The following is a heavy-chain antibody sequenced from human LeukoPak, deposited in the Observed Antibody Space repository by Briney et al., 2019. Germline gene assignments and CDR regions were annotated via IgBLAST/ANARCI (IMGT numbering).Heavy chain of an antibody. J-gene: IGHJ4*02. D-gene: IGHD3-9*01. CDR3: ARDPTHYLRYGYFDY. Sequence: GGSLRLSCAASGFIFSNSAMNWVRQAPGKGLEWVSSINNDGSYIYYAGSVKGRFTISRDNAKNSPYLRLNSLRVEDTAVYYCARDPTHYLRYGYFDYWGQGTLVTVSS. CDR1: GFIFSNSA. CDR2: INNDGSYI. V-gene: IGHV3-21*01.